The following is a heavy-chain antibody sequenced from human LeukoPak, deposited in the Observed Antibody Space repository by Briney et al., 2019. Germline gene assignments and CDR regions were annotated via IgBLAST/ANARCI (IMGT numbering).Heavy chain of an antibody. J-gene: IGHJ4*02. D-gene: IGHD6-13*01. CDR2: ISSSGNT. CDR1: GFTFSRSA. CDR3: VKGRISEDGLDL. Sequence: GGSLRLSCAASGFTFSRSAMTWVRQTPGKGLDWVSSISSSGNTYYADSVKGRFTISRDNSKNMLYLQMNSLRAEDTAVYYCVKGRISEDGLDLWGQGTLVTVSP. V-gene: IGHV3-23*01.